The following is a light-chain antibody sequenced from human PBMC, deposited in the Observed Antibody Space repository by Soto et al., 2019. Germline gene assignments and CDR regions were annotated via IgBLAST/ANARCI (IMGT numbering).Light chain of an antibody. CDR3: AAWDDRLSGVV. J-gene: IGLJ2*01. CDR2: RNS. V-gene: IGLV1-47*01. Sequence: QSVLTQPPSASGTPEQRVTISCSGSSSNIGSNYVYWYQQLPGTVPQLLIYRNSERPSGVPDRFSGSKSGTSASLAISGLRSEDEADYYCAAWDDRLSGVVFGRGTKLTVL. CDR1: SSNIGSNY.